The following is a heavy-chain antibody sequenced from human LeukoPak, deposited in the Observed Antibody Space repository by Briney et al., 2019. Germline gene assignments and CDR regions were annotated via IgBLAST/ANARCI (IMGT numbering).Heavy chain of an antibody. D-gene: IGHD3-9*01. CDR2: IYSGGST. CDR1: GFTVSSNY. CDR3: ARDQRLTGYSDY. V-gene: IGHV3-53*01. J-gene: IGHJ4*02. Sequence: RGSLRLSCPASGFTVSSNYMSWVRQAPGRGREWVSVIYSGGSTYYADSVKGRFTLSRDHAKNSLYLQMNSLRAEDTAVYYCARDQRLTGYSDYWGQGTLVTVSS.